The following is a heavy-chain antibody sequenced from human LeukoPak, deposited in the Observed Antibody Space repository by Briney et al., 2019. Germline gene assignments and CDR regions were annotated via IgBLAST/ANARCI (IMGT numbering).Heavy chain of an antibody. CDR2: IYYSGSA. D-gene: IGHD3-10*01. V-gene: IGHV4-39*01. Sequence: PSETLSLTCTVSGGSISSSSYYWGWIRQPPGKGLEWIGSIYYSGSAYYNPSLKSRVTISVDTSKNQFSLKLSSVTAADTAVYYCARHFRVVRGVITYNWFDPWGQGTLVTVSS. CDR3: ARHFRVVRGVITYNWFDP. CDR1: GGSISSSSYY. J-gene: IGHJ5*02.